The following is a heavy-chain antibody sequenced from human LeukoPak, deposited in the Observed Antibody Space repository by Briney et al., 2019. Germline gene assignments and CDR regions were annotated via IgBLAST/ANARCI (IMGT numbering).Heavy chain of an antibody. Sequence: PGGSLRLSCAASGFTFSSYSMNWVRQAPGKGLEWVSYISSSSSTIYYADSVKGRFTISRDNAKNSLYLQMNSLRAEDTAVYYCARASRERGFDYWGQGTLVTVSS. CDR2: ISSSSSTI. J-gene: IGHJ4*02. V-gene: IGHV3-48*01. CDR1: GFTFSSYS. D-gene: IGHD3-16*01. CDR3: ARASRERGFDY.